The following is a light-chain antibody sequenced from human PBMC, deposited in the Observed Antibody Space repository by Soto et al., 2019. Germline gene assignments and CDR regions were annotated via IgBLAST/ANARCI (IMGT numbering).Light chain of an antibody. Sequence: DIQMTQSPSTLSASVGDRVTITCRASQTINNWLAWYQQKPGMAPKLLIFDVSNLEIGVPSRFSGSGSGTEFTLTISSLQPDDFATYYCQQYHNYSPWTFGQGTRVELK. CDR1: QTINNW. J-gene: IGKJ1*01. CDR3: QQYHNYSPWT. V-gene: IGKV1-5*01. CDR2: DVS.